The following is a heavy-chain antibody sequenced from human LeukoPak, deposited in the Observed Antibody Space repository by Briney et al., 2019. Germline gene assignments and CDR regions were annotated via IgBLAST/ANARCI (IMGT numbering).Heavy chain of an antibody. V-gene: IGHV3-23*01. CDR1: GFTFSSYA. CDR2: ISGSGGST. CDR3: AGVKTYCYDSSGYYAY. Sequence: SGGSLRLSCAASGFTFSSYAMSWVRQAPGKGLEWVSAISGSGGSTYYADSVKGRFTISRDNSKNTLYPQMNSLRAEDTAVYYCAGVKTYCYDSSGYYAYWGQGTLVTVSS. D-gene: IGHD3-22*01. J-gene: IGHJ4*02.